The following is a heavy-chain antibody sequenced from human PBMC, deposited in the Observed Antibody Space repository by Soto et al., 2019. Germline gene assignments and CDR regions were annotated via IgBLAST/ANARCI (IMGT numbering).Heavy chain of an antibody. CDR3: AKDSTYYDFWSGPNWFDP. CDR1: GFTFSSYA. CDR2: ISGSGGST. Sequence: GGSLRLSCAASGFTFSSYAMSWVRQAPGKGLEWVSAISGSGGSTYYADSVKGRFTISRDNSKNTLYLQMNSLRAEDTAVYYCAKDSTYYDFWSGPNWFDPWGQGTLVTVSS. V-gene: IGHV3-23*01. J-gene: IGHJ5*02. D-gene: IGHD3-3*01.